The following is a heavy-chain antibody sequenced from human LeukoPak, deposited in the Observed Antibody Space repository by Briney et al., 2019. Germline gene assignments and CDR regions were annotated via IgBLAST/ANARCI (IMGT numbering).Heavy chain of an antibody. J-gene: IGHJ4*02. Sequence: SVKVSCKASGGTFSSYAISWVRQAPGQGFEWMGGIIPIFGTANYAQKFQGRVTITTDESTSTAYMELSSLRSEDTAVYYCASYTYCSSTSCYPPSFDYWGQGTLVTVSS. D-gene: IGHD2-2*01. CDR2: IIPIFGTA. V-gene: IGHV1-69*05. CDR1: GGTFSSYA. CDR3: ASYTYCSSTSCYPPSFDY.